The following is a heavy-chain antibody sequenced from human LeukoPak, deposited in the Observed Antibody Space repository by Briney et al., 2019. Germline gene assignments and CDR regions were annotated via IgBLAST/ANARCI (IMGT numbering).Heavy chain of an antibody. CDR1: GGSISSYY. CDR3: ATMNGGSYYFDY. Sequence: SETLSLTCTVSGGSISSYYWSWIRQPPGKGLEWIGCIYYSGSTNYNPSLKSRVTISVDTSKNQFSLKLSSVTAADTAVYYCATMNGGSYYFDYWGQGTLVTVSS. D-gene: IGHD2-15*01. J-gene: IGHJ4*02. V-gene: IGHV4-59*12. CDR2: IYYSGST.